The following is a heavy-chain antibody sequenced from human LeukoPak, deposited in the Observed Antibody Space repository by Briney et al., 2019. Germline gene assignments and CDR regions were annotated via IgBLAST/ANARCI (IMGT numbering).Heavy chain of an antibody. CDR3: AKVSWANYFDY. D-gene: IGHD6-13*01. Sequence: GGSLRLSCAASGFSFSGYAMSWVRQAPGKGLEWVSAISGSGGNTYYADSVRGRFTISRDNSKNTLYLQMNSLRAEDTAIYYCAKVSWANYFDYWGQGTLVTVSS. CDR1: GFSFSGYA. V-gene: IGHV3-23*01. J-gene: IGHJ4*02. CDR2: ISGSGGNT.